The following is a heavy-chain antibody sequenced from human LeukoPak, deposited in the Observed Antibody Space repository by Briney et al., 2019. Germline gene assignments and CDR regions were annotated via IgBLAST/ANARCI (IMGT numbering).Heavy chain of an antibody. CDR2: ISAYNGNT. D-gene: IGHD3-22*01. J-gene: IGHJ4*02. V-gene: IGHV1-18*01. CDR1: DYTFSRYG. Sequence: ASVKVSCKASDYTFSRYGISWVRQAPGQGLEWMGWISAYNGNTKHAQKLQDRVTMTTDTSTSTAYMELRSLRSDDTAVYHCARTYSYDSRDLDYWGQGTLVTVSS. CDR3: ARTYSYDSRDLDY.